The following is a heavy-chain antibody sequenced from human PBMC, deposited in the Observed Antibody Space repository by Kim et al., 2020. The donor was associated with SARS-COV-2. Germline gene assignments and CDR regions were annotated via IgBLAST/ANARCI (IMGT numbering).Heavy chain of an antibody. CDR2: IYYSGST. Sequence: SETLSLTCSVSGDSVRSFYWSWIRQPSGKGLEWIGYIYYSGSTNFDPSLKSRASISLDTSKNQFSLKLTSVTAADTAVYYCARGDLTGYYSGYLHHGLDIWGQGTTVTVSS. CDR3: ARGDLTGYYSGYLHHGLDI. D-gene: IGHD3-9*01. CDR1: GDSVRSFY. V-gene: IGHV4-59*02. J-gene: IGHJ6*02.